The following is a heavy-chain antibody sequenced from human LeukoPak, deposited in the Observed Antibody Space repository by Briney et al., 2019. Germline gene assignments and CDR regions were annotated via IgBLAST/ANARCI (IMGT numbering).Heavy chain of an antibody. CDR2: INEDGSAT. Sequence: GGSLRLSCAASGFVFSTYAMTWVRQAPGRGLEWVSSINEDGSATYYAGSVRGLFTISRDNSKNTLYLQMNSLRAEDTALYYCAKDAYSSGWYPFDYWGQGTLVTVSS. J-gene: IGHJ4*02. CDR1: GFVFSTYA. V-gene: IGHV3-23*01. CDR3: AKDAYSSGWYPFDY. D-gene: IGHD6-19*01.